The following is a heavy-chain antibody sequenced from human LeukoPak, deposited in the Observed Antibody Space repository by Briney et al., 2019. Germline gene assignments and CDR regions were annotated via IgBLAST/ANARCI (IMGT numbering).Heavy chain of an antibody. CDR2: INHSGST. D-gene: IGHD3-10*01. J-gene: IGHJ4*02. CDR3: ARARRGSMVRGVNTAPHFDY. Sequence: PSETLSLTCAVYGGSFSGYYWSWIRQPPGKGLEWLGEINHSGSTNYNPSLKSRVTISVDTSKNQFSLKLSSVTAADTAVYYCARARRGSMVRGVNTAPHFDYWGQGTLVTVSS. CDR1: GGSFSGYY. V-gene: IGHV4-34*01.